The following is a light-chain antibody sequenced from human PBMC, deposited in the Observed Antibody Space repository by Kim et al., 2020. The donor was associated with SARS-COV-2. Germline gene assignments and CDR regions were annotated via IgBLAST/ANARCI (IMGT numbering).Light chain of an antibody. J-gene: IGLJ3*02. CDR1: KSNVGNNP. CDR3: AAWDGSLNVWV. Sequence: GQRVTIACSGSKSNVGNNPVNWYQQFPGTAPKLLIYGDSQRPSGVFDRFSCSKSGTSASLAIGGLHSEDEADYYCAAWDGSLNVWVFGGGTQLTVL. CDR2: GDS. V-gene: IGLV1-44*01.